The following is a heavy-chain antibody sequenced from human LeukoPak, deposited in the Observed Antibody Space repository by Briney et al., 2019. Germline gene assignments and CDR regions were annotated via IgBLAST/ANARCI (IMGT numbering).Heavy chain of an antibody. CDR1: GFTFNNYW. Sequence: GGSLRLSCAASGFTFNNYWMTWVRQAPGKGLEWVANINSYGSGKDYVDSVKGRFTISRENAKSSLYLQMNSLRAEDTAVYYCAKSPAYTGSHYGLDVWGQGTTVTVSS. CDR3: AKSPAYTGSHYGLDV. V-gene: IGHV3-7*03. CDR2: INSYGSGK. D-gene: IGHD1-26*01. J-gene: IGHJ6*02.